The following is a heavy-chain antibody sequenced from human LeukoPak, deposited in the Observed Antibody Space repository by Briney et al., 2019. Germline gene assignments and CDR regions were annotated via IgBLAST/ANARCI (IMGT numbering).Heavy chain of an antibody. CDR2: IYYSGST. CDR3: ARHRVAGSYYRGRYYFDY. D-gene: IGHD3-10*01. J-gene: IGHJ4*02. V-gene: IGHV4-59*01. CDR1: GGSISSYY. Sequence: PSETLSLTCTVSGGSISSYYWSWIRQPPRKGLEWVGDIYYSGSTNYNPSLKSRVTISVDTSKNQFSLKLSSVTAADTAVYYCARHRVAGSYYRGRYYFDYWGQGTLVTVSS.